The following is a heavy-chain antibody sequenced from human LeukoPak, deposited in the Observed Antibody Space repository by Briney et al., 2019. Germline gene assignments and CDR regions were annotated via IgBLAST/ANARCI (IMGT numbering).Heavy chain of an antibody. Sequence: PGGSLRLSCAASGLTFDDYGMSWVRQAPGKGLEWVSGINWNGGSTGYADSVKGRFTISRDNAKNSLYLQMNSLRAEDTALYYCARVRVSVYYGSGSYPYYFDYWGQGTLVTVSS. D-gene: IGHD3-10*01. V-gene: IGHV3-20*04. J-gene: IGHJ4*02. CDR1: GLTFDDYG. CDR3: ARVRVSVYYGSGSYPYYFDY. CDR2: INWNGGST.